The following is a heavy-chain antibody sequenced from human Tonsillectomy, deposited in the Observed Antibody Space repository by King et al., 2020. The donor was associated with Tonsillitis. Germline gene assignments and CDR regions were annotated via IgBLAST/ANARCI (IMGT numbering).Heavy chain of an antibody. CDR2: MSYGSNT. D-gene: IGHD3-3*01. J-gene: IGHJ5*02. CDR1: GASISSSTYS. Sequence: QVQLQESGPGLVKPSETLSLTCTVSGASISSSTYSWGWIRQPPGKGLEWIGSMSYGSNTYYNASLRSRVTISVDTSRNQFSLTLTSVTAADTAVYFCAGHVPSTPRFLKGWFDPWGQGTPVTVSS. V-gene: IGHV4-39*01. CDR3: AGHVPSTPRFLKGWFDP.